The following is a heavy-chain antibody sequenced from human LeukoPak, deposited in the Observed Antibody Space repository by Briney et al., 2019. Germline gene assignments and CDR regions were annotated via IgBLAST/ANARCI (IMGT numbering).Heavy chain of an antibody. J-gene: IGHJ6*03. D-gene: IGHD2-2*01. Sequence: PSETLSLTCTVSGGSISSSSYYWGWIRQPPGKGLEWIGSIYYSGSTYYNPSLKSRVTISVDRSKNQFSLKLSSVTAAGTAVYYCARIVVVPAEYYYYYMDVWGKGTTVTVSS. CDR3: ARIVVVPAEYYYYYMDV. CDR2: IYYSGST. V-gene: IGHV4-39*07. CDR1: GGSISSSSYY.